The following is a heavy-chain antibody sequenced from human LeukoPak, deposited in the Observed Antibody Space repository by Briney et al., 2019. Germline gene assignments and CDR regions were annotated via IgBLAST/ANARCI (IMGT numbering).Heavy chain of an antibody. CDR2: ISAHYGNT. D-gene: IGHD2-15*01. Sequence: ASVKVSCKASGYIFTRYGISWVRQAPGQGLEWMGWISAHYGNTNYAQKFQGRLTMTTDTSTNTAYMELRSLRPDDTAVYYCARDFFHGHCSGLSCFPLDYWGQGSLVTVSS. CDR1: GYIFTRYG. V-gene: IGHV1-18*01. J-gene: IGHJ4*02. CDR3: ARDFFHGHCSGLSCFPLDY.